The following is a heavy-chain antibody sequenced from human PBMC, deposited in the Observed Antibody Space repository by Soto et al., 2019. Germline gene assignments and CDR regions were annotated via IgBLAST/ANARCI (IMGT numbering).Heavy chain of an antibody. J-gene: IGHJ6*02. V-gene: IGHV1-2*04. D-gene: IGHD5-18*01. CDR3: ARCVGYGYGFYYYYGMDV. Sequence: ASVKVSCKASGYTFTGYYMHWVRQAPGQGLEWMGWINPNSGGTNYAQKFQGWVTMTRDTSISTAYMELSRLRSDDTAVYYCARCVGYGYGFYYYYGMDVWGQGTTVTVSS. CDR2: INPNSGGT. CDR1: GYTFTGYY.